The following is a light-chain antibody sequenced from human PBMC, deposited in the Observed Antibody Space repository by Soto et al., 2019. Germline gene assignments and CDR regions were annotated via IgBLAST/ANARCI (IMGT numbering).Light chain of an antibody. CDR1: SSDVGAYNY. Sequence: QSALTQPPSASGSLGQSVTISCTETSSDVGAYNYVSWYQQRPGKAPKVIIYEVSKRPSGVPDRFSGSKSGNTASLTVSGLQAEDEADYYCSSYAATFLFGGGTKVTVL. V-gene: IGLV2-8*01. CDR2: EVS. CDR3: SSYAATFL. J-gene: IGLJ2*01.